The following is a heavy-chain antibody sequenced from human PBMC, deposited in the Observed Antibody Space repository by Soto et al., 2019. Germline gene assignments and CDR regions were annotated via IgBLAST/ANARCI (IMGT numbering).Heavy chain of an antibody. CDR2: IYYSGST. V-gene: IGHV4-31*03. CDR3: VRVSAP. CDR1: GGSISRGGYY. Sequence: LSLTYTVSGGSISRGGYYWSWIRQHPGKGLEWIGYIYYSGSTYYNPSLKSRVTISVDTSKNQFSLKLSSVIAAEAGVCDCVRVSAPRGKGTSVT. J-gene: IGHJ5*02.